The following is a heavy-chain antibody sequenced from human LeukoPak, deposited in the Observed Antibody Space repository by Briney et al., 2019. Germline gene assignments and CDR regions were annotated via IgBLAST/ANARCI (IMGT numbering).Heavy chain of an antibody. D-gene: IGHD4-17*01. J-gene: IGHJ5*02. CDR2: IIPIFGTA. V-gene: IGHV1-69*06. CDR3: ARAPTTVTPRRPSWFDP. CDR1: GGTFSSYA. Sequence: SVKVSCKASGGTFSSYAISWVRQAPGQGLEWMGGIIPIFGTANYAQKFQGRVTITADKSTSTAYMELSSLRSEDTAVYYCARAPTTVTPRRPSWFDPWGQGALVTVSS.